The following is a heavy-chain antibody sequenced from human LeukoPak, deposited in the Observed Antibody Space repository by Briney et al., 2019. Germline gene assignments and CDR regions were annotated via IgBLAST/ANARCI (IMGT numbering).Heavy chain of an antibody. J-gene: IGHJ4*02. CDR2: IYTSEST. D-gene: IGHD3-22*01. CDR3: ARGQYYYDSSGYPDY. V-gene: IGHV4-61*02. Sequence: SETLSLTCTVSGGSISSGSYYWSWVRQPAGKGLEWLGRIYTSESTNYNPSLKSRVTISVATSKNQFSLKLSSVTAADTAVYYCARGQYYYDSSGYPDYWGQGTLVTVSS. CDR1: GGSISSGSYY.